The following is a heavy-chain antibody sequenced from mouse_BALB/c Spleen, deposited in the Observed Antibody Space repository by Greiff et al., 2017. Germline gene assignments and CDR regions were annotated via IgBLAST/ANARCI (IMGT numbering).Heavy chain of an antibody. J-gene: IGHJ4*01. CDR1: GFTFRDYY. Sequence: EVQLVESGGGLVKPGGSLKLSCAASGFTFRDYYMYWVRQTPEKRLEWVATISDGGSYTYSPDSVKGRFTISRDNAKNNLYLQMSSLKSEDTAMYYCARVEYYGSSYDAMDYWGQGTSVTVSS. D-gene: IGHD1-1*01. CDR3: ARVEYYGSSYDAMDY. CDR2: ISDGGSYT. V-gene: IGHV5-4*02.